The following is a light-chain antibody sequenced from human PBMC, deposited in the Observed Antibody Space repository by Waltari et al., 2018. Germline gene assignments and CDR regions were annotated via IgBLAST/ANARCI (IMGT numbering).Light chain of an antibody. CDR1: QSVNSRY. V-gene: IGKV3-20*01. J-gene: IGKJ2*01. Sequence: ETVLTQSPDTLSLSPGERASLSCRASQSVNSRYLAWYQQKPGQAPRLLIYGTSTRATGIADRFSASGSGTDFTLTISRLEPEDFAVYYCQLFGSSPLYSFGQGTKLEI. CDR2: GTS. CDR3: QLFGSSPLYS.